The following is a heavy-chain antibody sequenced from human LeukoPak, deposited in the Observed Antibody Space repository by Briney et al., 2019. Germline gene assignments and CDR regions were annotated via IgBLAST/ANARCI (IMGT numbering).Heavy chain of an antibody. Sequence: SQTLSLTCTVSGGSMSSGSYYWSWIRQPAGKGLEWIVRIYTSGSTNYNPPLKSRVTISVDTSKNQFSLKLSSVTAADTAVYYCASHSTIFGGIITTEFDYWGQGTLVTVSS. J-gene: IGHJ4*02. CDR1: GGSMSSGSYY. CDR3: ASHSTIFGGIITTEFDY. D-gene: IGHD3-3*01. V-gene: IGHV4-61*02. CDR2: IYTSGST.